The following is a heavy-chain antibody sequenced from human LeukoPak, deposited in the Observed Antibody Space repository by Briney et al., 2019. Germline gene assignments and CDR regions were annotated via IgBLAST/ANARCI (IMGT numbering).Heavy chain of an antibody. V-gene: IGHV1-18*01. D-gene: IGHD3-10*01. Sequence: ASVTVSCKASGYTFTSYGISWVRQAPGQGLEWMGWISAYNGNTNYAQKLQGRVTMTTDTSTSTAYMELRSLRSDDTAVYYCARGATMGLLLWFGEFHFDYWGQGTLVTVSS. J-gene: IGHJ4*02. CDR1: GYTFTSYG. CDR2: ISAYNGNT. CDR3: ARGATMGLLLWFGEFHFDY.